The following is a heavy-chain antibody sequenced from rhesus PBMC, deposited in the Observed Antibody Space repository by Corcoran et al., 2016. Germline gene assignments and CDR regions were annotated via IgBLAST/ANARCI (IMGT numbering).Heavy chain of an antibody. Sequence: EVQLVESGGGLVQPGGSLRLSCAASGFTFSSYDMSWVRQAPGKGLEWVLYISYTGKTKYYDESVKGRFTISRDNAKNSLSLQMSSLRAEDTAVYYCTRDWISVVITTPYGLDSWGQGVVVTVSS. CDR3: TRDWISVVITTPYGLDS. V-gene: IGHV3-136*01. CDR1: GFTFSSYD. J-gene: IGHJ6*01. CDR2: ISYTGKTK. D-gene: IGHD3-16*01.